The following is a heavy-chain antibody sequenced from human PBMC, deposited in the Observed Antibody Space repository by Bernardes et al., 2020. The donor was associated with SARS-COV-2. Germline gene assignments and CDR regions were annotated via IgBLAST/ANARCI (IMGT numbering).Heavy chain of an antibody. J-gene: IGHJ6*03. Sequence: SLTCAFFGGSFSRYYWTWIRQPPGKGLEWVGEINHSGTTNYNVSLNSRVTISMDTSNNQVSLKLRSLTAADTGVYYCARGRGSMDVWGKGTTVTVSS. CDR2: INHSGTT. CDR3: ARGRGSMDV. V-gene: IGHV4-34*01. D-gene: IGHD1-26*01. CDR1: GGSFSRYY.